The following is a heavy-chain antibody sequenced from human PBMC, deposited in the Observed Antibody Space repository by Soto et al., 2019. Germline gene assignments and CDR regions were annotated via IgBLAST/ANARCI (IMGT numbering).Heavy chain of an antibody. Sequence: QVQMVQSGVEVKKPGASVKVSCKASGYSFTSFGISWVRQAPGQGLEWVGWVSTSNGNTNYAQKFQDRVTMTADTSTSTGYMELRRLRSDDTDIYYCARGVRDIFVRGGVMDVWGQGTTVIVSS. J-gene: IGHJ6*02. CDR1: GYSFTSFG. D-gene: IGHD3-10*02. V-gene: IGHV1-18*04. CDR3: ARGVRDIFVRGGVMDV. CDR2: VSTSNGNT.